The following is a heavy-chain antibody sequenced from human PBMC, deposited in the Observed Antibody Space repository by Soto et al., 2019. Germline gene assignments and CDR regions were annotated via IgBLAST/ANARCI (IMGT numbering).Heavy chain of an antibody. D-gene: IGHD2-2*01. Sequence: QVQLVQSGAEVKKPGASVKVSCKASGYTFTSYAMHWVRQAPGQRLEWMGWINAGNGNTKYSQKFQCRVTITRDTPASTAYMELSSLSSEDTAVYYCAREGCSSTSCYFNWFDPWGQGTLVTVSS. CDR1: GYTFTSYA. CDR3: AREGCSSTSCYFNWFDP. CDR2: INAGNGNT. J-gene: IGHJ5*02. V-gene: IGHV1-3*01.